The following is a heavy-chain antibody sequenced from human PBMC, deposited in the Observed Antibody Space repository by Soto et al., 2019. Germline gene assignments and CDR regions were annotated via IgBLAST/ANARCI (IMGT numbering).Heavy chain of an antibody. J-gene: IGHJ4*02. CDR2: IYHSGSA. V-gene: IGHV4-4*02. Sequence: SETLSLTCAVSGDSISSNVWWSWVRQPPGKGLEWIGEIYHSGSANFNPSLKSRVTMSVDTSKNQFSLKLNSVTAADTAMYYCARDAAVPGEPDRFDYWGQGPLVTVSS. CDR3: ARDAAVPGEPDRFDY. CDR1: GDSISSNVW. D-gene: IGHD6-19*01.